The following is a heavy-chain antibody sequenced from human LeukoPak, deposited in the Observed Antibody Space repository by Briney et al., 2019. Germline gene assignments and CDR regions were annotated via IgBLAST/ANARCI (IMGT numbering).Heavy chain of an antibody. D-gene: IGHD5-24*01. CDR1: GFTFSSYA. V-gene: IGHV3-30*04. Sequence: GGSLRLSCAASGFTFSSYAMHWVRQAPGKGLEWVAVISYDGSNNYYADSVKGRFTMSRDNSKNTLYLQMNSLRAEDTAVYYCAKNGDSERWLQPKFVTHWGQGTLVTVSS. J-gene: IGHJ4*02. CDR2: ISYDGSNN. CDR3: AKNGDSERWLQPKFVTH.